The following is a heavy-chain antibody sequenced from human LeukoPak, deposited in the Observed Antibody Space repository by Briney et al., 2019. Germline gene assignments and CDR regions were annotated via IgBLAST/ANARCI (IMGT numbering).Heavy chain of an antibody. D-gene: IGHD5/OR15-5a*01. Sequence: PSETLSLTCTVSGGPISSYYWSWIRQPAGKGLEWIGRIYTSGSTNYNPSLESRVTMSVDTSKNQFSLKLSSVTAADTAVYYCARDHVSGRWWFDPWGQGTLVTVSS. J-gene: IGHJ5*02. CDR2: IYTSGST. V-gene: IGHV4-4*07. CDR3: ARDHVSGRWWFDP. CDR1: GGPISSYY.